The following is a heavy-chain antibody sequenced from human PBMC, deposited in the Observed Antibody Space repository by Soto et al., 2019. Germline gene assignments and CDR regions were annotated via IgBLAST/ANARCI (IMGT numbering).Heavy chain of an antibody. D-gene: IGHD2-15*01. CDR3: AKTPAGGYCSGGSCYSLYFQH. CDR1: GFTFSSYA. V-gene: IGHV3-23*01. J-gene: IGHJ1*01. CDR2: ISGSGGST. Sequence: GGSLRLSCAASGFTFSSYAMSWVRQAPGKGLEWVSAISGSGGSTYYADSVKGRFTISRDNSKNTLYLQMNSLRAEDTAVYYCAKTPAGGYCSGGSCYSLYFQHWGQGTLVTVSS.